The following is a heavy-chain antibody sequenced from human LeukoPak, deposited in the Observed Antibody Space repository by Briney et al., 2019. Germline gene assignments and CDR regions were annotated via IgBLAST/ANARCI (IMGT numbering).Heavy chain of an antibody. J-gene: IGHJ4*02. CDR3: ARDLYHGGY. D-gene: IGHD2-2*01. CDR2: ISGNGGST. CDR1: GFTFSNYA. V-gene: IGHV3-23*01. Sequence: GGSLRLSCAASGFTFSNYAMNWVRQAPGQGLEWVSAISGNGGSTNYADSVKGRFTISRDNSKNTLYLQMDSLRAEDTAVYYCARDLYHGGYWGQGTLVTVPS.